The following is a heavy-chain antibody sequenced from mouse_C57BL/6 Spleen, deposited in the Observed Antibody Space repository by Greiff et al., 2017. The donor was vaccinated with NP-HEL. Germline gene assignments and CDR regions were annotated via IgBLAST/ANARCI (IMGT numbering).Heavy chain of an antibody. J-gene: IGHJ4*01. CDR3: ARGYYGYYYAMDY. D-gene: IGHD1-1*01. CDR1: GFTFSDYG. Sequence: EVKLVESGGGLVKPGGSLKLSCAASGFTFSDYGMHWVRQAPEKGLEWVAYISSGSSTIYYADTGKGRFTISRDNAKTTLFLQMTSLRSEDTAMYYCARGYYGYYYAMDYWGQGTSVTVSS. V-gene: IGHV5-17*01. CDR2: ISSGSSTI.